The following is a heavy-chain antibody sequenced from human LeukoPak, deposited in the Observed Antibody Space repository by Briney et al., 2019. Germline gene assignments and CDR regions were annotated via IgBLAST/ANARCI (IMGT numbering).Heavy chain of an antibody. J-gene: IGHJ4*02. CDR2: IRRKASGYTT. Sequence: QPGRSLRLSCTASGFTFRDYAMRWVRQAPGKGLEWVALIRRKASGYTTEYAAAVRGRFTILRDDSKSIAYLQMNSLKAEDAAVYYCTRPIYCSTSGCQGYYFDYWGQGTLVTVSS. CDR1: GFTFRDYA. D-gene: IGHD2-2*01. V-gene: IGHV3-49*04. CDR3: TRPIYCSTSGCQGYYFDY.